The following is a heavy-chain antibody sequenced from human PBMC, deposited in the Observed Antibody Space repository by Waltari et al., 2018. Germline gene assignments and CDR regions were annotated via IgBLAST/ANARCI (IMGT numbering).Heavy chain of an antibody. CDR3: ARGIVVVVAAYFDY. D-gene: IGHD2-15*01. Sequence: QVQLQQWGAGLLKPSETLSLTCAVYGGSFSGYYWSWIGQPPGKGLEWIGEINHSGSTNYNPSLKGRGTISVDTSKNQFSLKLSSVTAADTAVYYCARGIVVVVAAYFDYWGQGTLVTVSS. V-gene: IGHV4-34*01. J-gene: IGHJ4*02. CDR2: INHSGST. CDR1: GGSFSGYY.